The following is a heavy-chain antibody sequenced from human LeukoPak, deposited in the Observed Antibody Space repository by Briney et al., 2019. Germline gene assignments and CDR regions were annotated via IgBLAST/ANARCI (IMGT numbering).Heavy chain of an antibody. Sequence: SEALSLTCFVSGASIINNNYYWAWLRQPPGKGLEWIGSIYHGGSTSYNPSLKSRVTISVDTSKSHFTLELNSVTAADTAVYSCAGHKYYNFWGSFNWFDPWGQGTLVTVSS. J-gene: IGHJ5*02. V-gene: IGHV4-39*01. CDR2: IYHGGST. CDR1: GASIINNNYY. CDR3: AGHKYYNFWGSFNWFDP. D-gene: IGHD3-3*01.